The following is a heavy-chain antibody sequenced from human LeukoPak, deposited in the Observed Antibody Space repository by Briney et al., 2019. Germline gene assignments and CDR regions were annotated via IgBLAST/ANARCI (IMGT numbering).Heavy chain of an antibody. Sequence: PGGSLRLSCAASGFTFSSYSMNWVRQAPGKGLEWVSSISSSSSYIYYADSVKGRFTISRDNAKNSLYLQMNSLRAEDTAVYYCARVTRVRGVKTFDYWGQGTLVTVSS. V-gene: IGHV3-21*01. CDR1: GFTFSSYS. CDR3: ARVTRVRGVKTFDY. CDR2: ISSSSSYI. D-gene: IGHD3-10*01. J-gene: IGHJ4*02.